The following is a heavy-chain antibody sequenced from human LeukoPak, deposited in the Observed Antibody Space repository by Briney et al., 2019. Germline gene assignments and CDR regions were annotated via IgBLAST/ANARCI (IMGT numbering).Heavy chain of an antibody. D-gene: IGHD3-10*01. V-gene: IGHV3-21*01. CDR2: ISSSSSYI. CDR3: ARGAMVRGAPLYYYGMDV. J-gene: IGHJ6*04. Sequence: GGSLRLSCAASGFTFSSYSMNWVRQAPGKGLEWVSSISSSSSYIYYADSVKGRFTISRDNAKNSLYLQMNSLRAEDTAVYYCARGAMVRGAPLYYYGMDVWGKGTTVTVSS. CDR1: GFTFSSYS.